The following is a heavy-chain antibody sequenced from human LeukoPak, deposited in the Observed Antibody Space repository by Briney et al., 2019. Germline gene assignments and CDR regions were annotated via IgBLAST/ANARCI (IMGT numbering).Heavy chain of an antibody. CDR1: GGSISSYY. Sequence: SETLSLTCTVSGGSISSYYWSWIRQPPGKGLEWIGYIYYSGSTNYNPSLKSRVTISVDTSKNQFSLKLSSVTAADTAVYYCARARVQIFWVSMTLQPWFDPWGQGTLVTVSS. CDR2: IYYSGST. J-gene: IGHJ5*02. CDR3: ARARVQIFWVSMTLQPWFDP. V-gene: IGHV4-59*12. D-gene: IGHD3-9*01.